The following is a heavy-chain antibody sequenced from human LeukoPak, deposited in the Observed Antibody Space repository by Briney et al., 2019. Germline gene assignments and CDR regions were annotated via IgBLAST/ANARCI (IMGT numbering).Heavy chain of an antibody. CDR3: ARSTYYYDSSGYTIWDYDY. CDR1: GGSFSGYY. J-gene: IGHJ4*02. CDR2: INHGGST. V-gene: IGHV4-34*01. Sequence: SETLSLTCAVYGGSFSGYYWSWIRQPPGKGLEWIGEINHGGSTNYNPSLKSRVTISVDTSKNQFSLKLSSVTAADTAVYYCARSTYYYDSSGYTIWDYDYWGQGTLVTVSS. D-gene: IGHD3-22*01.